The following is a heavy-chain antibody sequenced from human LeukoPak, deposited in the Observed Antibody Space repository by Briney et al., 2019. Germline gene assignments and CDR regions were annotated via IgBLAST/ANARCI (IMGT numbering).Heavy chain of an antibody. Sequence: SETLSLTCTVSGGSISSYYWSWIRQPPGKGLEWIGEINHSGSTNYNPSLKSRVTISVDTSKNQFSLKLSSVTAADTAVYYCARGGGDYWYFDLWGRGTLVTVSS. J-gene: IGHJ2*01. V-gene: IGHV4-34*01. D-gene: IGHD2-21*01. CDR3: ARGGGDYWYFDL. CDR2: INHSGST. CDR1: GGSISSYY.